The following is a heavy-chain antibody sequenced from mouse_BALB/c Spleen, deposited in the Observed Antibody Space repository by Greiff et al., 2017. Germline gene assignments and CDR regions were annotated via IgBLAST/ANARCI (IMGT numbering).Heavy chain of an antibody. CDR2: IDPANGNT. V-gene: IGHV14-3*02. J-gene: IGHJ4*01. CDR1: GFNITDTY. D-gene: IGHD2-9*01. Sequence: EVQLQQSGAELVKPGASVKLSCTASGFNITDTYMHWVKQRPEQGLEWIGRIDPANGNTKYDPKFQGKATITADTSSNTAYLQLSSLTSEDTAVYYCASTYYGNDYYAMDYWGQGTSGTVSS. CDR3: ASTYYGNDYYAMDY.